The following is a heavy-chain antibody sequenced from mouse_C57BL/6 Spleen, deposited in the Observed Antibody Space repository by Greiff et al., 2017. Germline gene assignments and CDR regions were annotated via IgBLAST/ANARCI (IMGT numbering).Heavy chain of an antibody. D-gene: IGHD1-1*01. CDR2: ISGGGGNT. CDR1: GFTFSSYT. J-gene: IGHJ4*01. V-gene: IGHV5-9*01. Sequence: EVKLVESGGGLVKPGGSLKLSCAASGFTFSSYTMSWVRQTPEKRLEWVATISGGGGNTYYPDSVKGRFTISRDNAKNTLYLQMSSLRSEDTALYYCARQGYYGYAMDYWGQGTSVTVSS. CDR3: ARQGYYGYAMDY.